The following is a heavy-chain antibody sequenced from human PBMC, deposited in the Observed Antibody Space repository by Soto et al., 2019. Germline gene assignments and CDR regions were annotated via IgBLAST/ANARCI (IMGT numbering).Heavy chain of an antibody. CDR2: ISYDGSSK. CDR1: GFTFSSYG. J-gene: IGHJ4*02. CDR3: AKDHIAARPYFDY. V-gene: IGHV3-30*18. Sequence: PGGSLRLSCAASGFTFSSYGMHWVRQAPGKGLEWVAVISYDGSSKYYADSVKGRFTISRDNSKNTLYLQMNNLRAEDTAVYYCAKDHIAARPYFDYWGQGTLVTVSS. D-gene: IGHD6-6*01.